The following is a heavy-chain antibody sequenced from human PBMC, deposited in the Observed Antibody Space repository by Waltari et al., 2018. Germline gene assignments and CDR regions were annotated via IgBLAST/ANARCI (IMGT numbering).Heavy chain of an antibody. V-gene: IGHV1-24*01. CDR3: TRDRVGYCSGGTCYSRWFDP. CDR1: GYSLTESA. J-gene: IGHJ5*02. CDR2: FEPEYGEA. Sequence: QVQLVQSGAEVKKPGASVKVSCRVSGYSLTESALHWVRQAPGKGLEWLGGFEPEYGEAVYAQEFQRRVTMTEDTSKDTAYMELSSLTYEDTAVYYCTRDRVGYCSGGTCYSRWFDPWGQGTLVTVSS. D-gene: IGHD2-15*01.